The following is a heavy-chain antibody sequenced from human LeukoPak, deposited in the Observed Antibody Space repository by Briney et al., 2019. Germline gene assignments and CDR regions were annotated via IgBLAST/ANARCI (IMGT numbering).Heavy chain of an antibody. CDR1: GGSISSYY. V-gene: IGHV4-4*07. D-gene: IGHD5-24*01. J-gene: IGHJ4*02. CDR3: ARVQVATINHYFDY. Sequence: PSETLSLTCTVSGGSISSYYWSWIRQPAGKGLEWIGRIYTSGSTNYNPSLKSRVTMSVDTSKNQFSLKLSSVTAADTAVYYCARVQVATINHYFDYWGQGTLVTVSS. CDR2: IYTSGST.